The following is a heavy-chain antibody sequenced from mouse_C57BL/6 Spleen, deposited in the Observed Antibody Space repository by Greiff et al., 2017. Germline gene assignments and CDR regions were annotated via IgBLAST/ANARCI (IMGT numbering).Heavy chain of an antibody. D-gene: IGHD2-12*01. J-gene: IGHJ2*01. Sequence: VQLKESGGGLVQPGGSLSLSCAASGFTFTDYYMSWVRQPPGKALEWLGFIRNKANGYTTEYSASVKVRFTISRDNSQSILYLQMNDLIAEDSATYYCAISYYTSYYFDYWGQGTTLTVSS. CDR3: AISYYTSYYFDY. CDR2: IRNKANGYTT. V-gene: IGHV7-3*01. CDR1: GFTFTDYY.